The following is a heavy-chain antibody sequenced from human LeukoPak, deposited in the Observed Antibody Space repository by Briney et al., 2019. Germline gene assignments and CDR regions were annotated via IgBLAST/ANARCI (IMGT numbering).Heavy chain of an antibody. V-gene: IGHV4-59*08. CDR2: IYSSGST. CDR1: GASIRSYY. Sequence: SETLSLTCTVSGASIRSYYWSWIRQPPGKGLEWIGYIYSSGSTNYNPSLKSRVTISIDTSKNQFSLKLSSVTAADTAVYYCARHRGGTYYYYYAMDVWGQGTTVTVSS. D-gene: IGHD2-15*01. CDR3: ARHRGGTYYYYYAMDV. J-gene: IGHJ6*02.